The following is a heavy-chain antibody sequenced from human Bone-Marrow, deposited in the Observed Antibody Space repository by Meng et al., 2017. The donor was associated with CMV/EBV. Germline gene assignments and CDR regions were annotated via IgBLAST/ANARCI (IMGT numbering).Heavy chain of an antibody. J-gene: IGHJ4*02. CDR2: IRYDGSNK. CDR1: GFTFSSYA. V-gene: IGHV3-30*02. D-gene: IGHD6-19*01. Sequence: GGSLRLSCAASGFTFSSYAMSWVRQAPGKGLEWVAFIRYDGSNKYYADSVKGRFTISRDNSKNTLYLQMNSLRVEDTAVYYCAKDTSGWTNHFDYWGQGPLVPVSS. CDR3: AKDTSGWTNHFDY.